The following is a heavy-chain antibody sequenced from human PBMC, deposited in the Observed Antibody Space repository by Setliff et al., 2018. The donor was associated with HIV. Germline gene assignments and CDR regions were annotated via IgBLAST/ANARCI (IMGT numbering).Heavy chain of an antibody. CDR2: IYTSGST. CDR1: GGSISGYF. CDR3: ARDPPGYGDSNDY. D-gene: IGHD4-17*01. J-gene: IGHJ4*02. Sequence: PSETLSLTCTVSGGSISGYFWSWIRQPAGKGLEWIGRIYTSGSTNYNPSLKSRVTMSVDTSKNQCSLRLHSVTAADTAVYYCARDPPGYGDSNDYWGQGTLVTVSS. V-gene: IGHV4-4*07.